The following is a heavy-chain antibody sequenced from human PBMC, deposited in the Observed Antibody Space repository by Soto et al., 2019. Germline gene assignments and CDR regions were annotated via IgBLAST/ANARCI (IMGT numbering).Heavy chain of an antibody. D-gene: IGHD2-15*01. CDR3: AKLVIGYGSGNTFDDY. J-gene: IGHJ4*02. Sequence: GGSLRLSCAASGFTFSYGIHWLRQAPGKGLEWVAYISYDSSNKFYGDSVKGRFTISRDNSKNTQFLQMNSLRAEDTAVYYCAKLVIGYGSGNTFDDYWGQGTLVTVSS. CDR2: ISYDSSNK. V-gene: IGHV3-30*18. CDR1: GFTFSYG.